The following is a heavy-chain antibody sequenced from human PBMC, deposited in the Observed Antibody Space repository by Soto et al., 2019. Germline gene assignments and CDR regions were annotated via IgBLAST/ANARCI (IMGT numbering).Heavy chain of an antibody. CDR3: ARDLGYYDSSGYFDY. D-gene: IGHD3-22*01. V-gene: IGHV3-7*03. CDR1: GFSFGNYW. J-gene: IGHJ4*02. CDR2: IKEDGSER. Sequence: GGSLRLSCAVSGFSFGNYWMSWVRQAPGKGLEWLASIKEDGSERYYLDSVKVRFTISRDNAKDSLSLQMNSLRAEDTAVYFCARDLGYYDSSGYFDYWGQGTLVTVSS.